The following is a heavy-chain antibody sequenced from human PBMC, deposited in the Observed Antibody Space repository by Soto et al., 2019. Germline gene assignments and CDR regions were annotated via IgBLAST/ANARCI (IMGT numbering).Heavy chain of an antibody. Sequence: SETLSLTCAVSGGSISSGGYSWSWIRQPPGKGLEWIGYIYHSGSTYYNPSLKSRVTISVDRSKNQFSLKLSSVTAADTAVYYCASEGGSGSYWANWFDPWGQGTLVTVSS. CDR1: GGSISSGGYS. J-gene: IGHJ5*02. CDR3: ASEGGSGSYWANWFDP. D-gene: IGHD3-10*01. CDR2: IYHSGST. V-gene: IGHV4-30-2*01.